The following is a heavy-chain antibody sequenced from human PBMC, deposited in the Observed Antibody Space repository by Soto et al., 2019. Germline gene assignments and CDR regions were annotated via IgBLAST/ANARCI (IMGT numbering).Heavy chain of an antibody. D-gene: IGHD1-1*01. CDR3: AREGRTYYFDY. J-gene: IGHJ4*02. V-gene: IGHV1-69*12. Sequence: QVQLVQSGAEVKKPGSSVKVSCKASGGTFSSYAVSWVRQALGQGLEWMGGIIPVFGTPNYAQKFQGRVTVTADESTTTAYMELSSLRSEDTAVYYCAREGRTYYFDYWGQGTLVTVSS. CDR2: IIPVFGTP. CDR1: GGTFSSYA.